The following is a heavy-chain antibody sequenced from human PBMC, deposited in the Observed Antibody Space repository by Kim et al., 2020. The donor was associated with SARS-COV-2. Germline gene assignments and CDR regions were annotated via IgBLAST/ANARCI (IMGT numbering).Heavy chain of an antibody. CDR1: GGSVSSGSYY. D-gene: IGHD3-3*01. CDR3: ARGTITIFGVVTTQFDY. V-gene: IGHV4-61*01. Sequence: SETLSLTCTVSGGSVSSGSYYWSWIRQPPGKGLEWIGYIYYSGSTNYNPSLKSRVTISVDTSKNQFSLKLSSVTAADTAVYYCARGTITIFGVVTTQFDYWGQGTLVTVSS. J-gene: IGHJ4*02. CDR2: IYYSGST.